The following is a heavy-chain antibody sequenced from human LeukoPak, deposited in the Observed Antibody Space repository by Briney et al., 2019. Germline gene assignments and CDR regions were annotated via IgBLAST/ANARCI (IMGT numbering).Heavy chain of an antibody. V-gene: IGHV3-30-3*01. CDR3: ARGRYRGNREDAFDI. CDR1: GFAFTDYA. Sequence: PGGSLRLSCAGSGFAFTDYALHWVRQAPGKGLEWVAVLAFDANNEYFADSVKGRFTISRDNSKNTLYLQMNSLRGEDTALYYCARGRYRGNREDAFDIWGQGTMVTVSS. CDR2: LAFDANNE. J-gene: IGHJ3*02. D-gene: IGHD2-2*02.